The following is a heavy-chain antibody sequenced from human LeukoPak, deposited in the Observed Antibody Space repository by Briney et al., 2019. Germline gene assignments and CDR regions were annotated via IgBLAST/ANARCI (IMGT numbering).Heavy chain of an antibody. CDR1: GFTFSSYG. J-gene: IGHJ4*02. CDR3: AKDQDRITMVRGKCDY. V-gene: IGHV3-30*18. Sequence: GGSLRLSYAASGFTFSSYGMHWVRQAPGKGLEWVAVVSYDGSNKYYADSVKGRFTISRDNSKNTLYLQMNSLRAEDTAVYYCAKDQDRITMVRGKCDYWGQGTLVTVSS. D-gene: IGHD3-10*01. CDR2: VSYDGSNK.